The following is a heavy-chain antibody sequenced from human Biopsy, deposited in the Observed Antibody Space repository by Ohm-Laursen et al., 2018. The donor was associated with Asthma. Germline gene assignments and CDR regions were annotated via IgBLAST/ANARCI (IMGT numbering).Heavy chain of an antibody. Sequence: SVKVSCKSLGGTFNTYVIGWVRQAPGQGLEWMGGINSVFGTTTYPQKFQDRVTITADDSTSTIYMELSSLRSEGTAVYYCARKAGSCISRTCYSLDFWGQGTLVTVSS. CDR2: INSVFGTT. J-gene: IGHJ4*02. CDR1: GGTFNTYV. CDR3: ARKAGSCISRTCYSLDF. D-gene: IGHD2-2*01. V-gene: IGHV1-69*13.